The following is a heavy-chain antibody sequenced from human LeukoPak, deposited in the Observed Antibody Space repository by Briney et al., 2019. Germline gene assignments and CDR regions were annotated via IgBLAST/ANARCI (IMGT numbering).Heavy chain of an antibody. CDR3: ARDSGLYYFDY. V-gene: IGHV4-30-4*01. CDR1: GGSISSGDHY. J-gene: IGHJ4*02. D-gene: IGHD3/OR15-3a*01. Sequence: SQTLSLTCTVSGGSISSGDHYWSWIRQPPGKGLEWIGYIYYSGSTNHNPSLKSRITISVDTSKNQFSLKLTSVTAADTAVYYCARDSGLYYFDYWGQGTLVTVSS. CDR2: IYYSGST.